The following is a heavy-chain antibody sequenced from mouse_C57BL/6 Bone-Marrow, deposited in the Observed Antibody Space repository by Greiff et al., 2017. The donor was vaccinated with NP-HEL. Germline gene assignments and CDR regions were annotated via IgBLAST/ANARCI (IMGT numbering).Heavy chain of an antibody. CDR3: ARERTRWYFDV. CDR1: GYTFTSYD. Sequence: QVQLQQSGPELVKPGASVKLSCKASGYTFTSYDINWVKQRPGQGLEWIGWIYPRDGSTKYTEKLKGKATLTVDTSSSTAYMYLHSLTSEDSAVYFWARERTRWYFDVWGTGTTVTVSS. J-gene: IGHJ1*03. CDR2: IYPRDGST. V-gene: IGHV1-85*01.